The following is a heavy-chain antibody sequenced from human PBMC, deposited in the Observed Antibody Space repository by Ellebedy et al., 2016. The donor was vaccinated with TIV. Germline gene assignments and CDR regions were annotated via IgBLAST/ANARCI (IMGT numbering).Heavy chain of an antibody. CDR2: IRSDGSAI. D-gene: IGHD3-16*01. CDR1: GFTTSG. CDR3: VKGAYPVPTVMAV. J-gene: IGHJ6*02. V-gene: IGHV3-30*02. Sequence: GESLKISCATSGFTTSGMHWVRQPPGKGLEWVAFIRSDGSAIYYGDSVSGRFIISRDDSKNTLFLQMNSLRSDDTAVYYCVKGAYPVPTVMAVWGQGTMVIVSS.